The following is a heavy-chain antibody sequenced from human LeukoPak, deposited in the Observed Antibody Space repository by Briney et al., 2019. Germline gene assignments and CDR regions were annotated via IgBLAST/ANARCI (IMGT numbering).Heavy chain of an antibody. D-gene: IGHD3-10*01. V-gene: IGHV3-23*01. Sequence: PGGSLRLSCAASGFTFSSYAMSWVRQAPGKGLEWVSAISGSGGSTYYADSVKGRFTISRDNSKNTLYLQMNTLRAEDTAVYYCARSIYASGSFYTFDIWGQGTMVTVSS. CDR2: ISGSGGST. CDR3: ARSIYASGSFYTFDI. CDR1: GFTFSSYA. J-gene: IGHJ3*02.